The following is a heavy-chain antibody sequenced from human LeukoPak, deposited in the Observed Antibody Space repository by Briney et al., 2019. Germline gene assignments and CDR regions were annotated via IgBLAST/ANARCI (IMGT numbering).Heavy chain of an antibody. CDR2: FDPEDGET. J-gene: IGHJ4*02. Sequence: ASVRVSCKFSGYTLTELSMHWVRQAPGKGLEWMGGFDPEDGETIYAQKFQGRVTMTEDTSTDTAYMELSSLRSEDTAVYYCATAHPVAGLFDYWGQGTLVTVSS. CDR3: ATAHPVAGLFDY. D-gene: IGHD6-19*01. CDR1: GYTLTELS. V-gene: IGHV1-24*01.